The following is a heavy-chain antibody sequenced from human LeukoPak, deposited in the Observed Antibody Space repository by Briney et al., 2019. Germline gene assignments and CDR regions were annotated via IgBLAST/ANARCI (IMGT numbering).Heavy chain of an antibody. CDR1: GFTFSSYA. D-gene: IGHD1-7*01. CDR3: AREGITGTTDY. J-gene: IGHJ4*02. CDR2: ISYDGSNK. V-gene: IGHV3-30-3*01. Sequence: PGGSLRLSCAASGFTFSSYAMHWVRQAPGKGLEWVAVISYDGSNKYYADSVKGRFTISRDNSKNTLYLQMNSLRAEDTAVYYCAREGITGTTDYWGQGTLVTVSS.